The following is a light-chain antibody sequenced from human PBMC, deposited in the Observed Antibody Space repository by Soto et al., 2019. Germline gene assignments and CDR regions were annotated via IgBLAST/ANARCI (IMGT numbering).Light chain of an antibody. V-gene: IGKV1-6*01. Sequence: IQMTQSPSSLSASVGDRVTITCRASRYIRSALSWYQHRPGQAPKVLIYVASTLQSGVPSRFSGSGYGTDFTLTISSLQPEDFATYYCQQANSFPITFGQGTRLEIK. CDR2: VAS. CDR3: QQANSFPIT. CDR1: RYIRSA. J-gene: IGKJ5*01.